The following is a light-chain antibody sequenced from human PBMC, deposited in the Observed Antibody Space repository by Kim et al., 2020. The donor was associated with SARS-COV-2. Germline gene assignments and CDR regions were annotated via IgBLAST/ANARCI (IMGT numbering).Light chain of an antibody. Sequence: TSVGDSVTITGRASHGISTNLAWYQQKPGKAPKNLIYAASTLQSVVPARFSGSGSGTDFTLTISSLQPEDFATYYCQQLDSYPITFGQGTRLEIK. CDR2: AAS. CDR3: QQLDSYPIT. V-gene: IGKV1-9*01. CDR1: HGISTN. J-gene: IGKJ5*01.